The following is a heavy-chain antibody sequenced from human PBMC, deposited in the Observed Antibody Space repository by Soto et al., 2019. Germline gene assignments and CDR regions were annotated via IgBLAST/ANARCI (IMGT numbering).Heavy chain of an antibody. CDR1: GFTFSSYS. J-gene: IGHJ4*02. CDR3: SSLGMIAFGGVIPPGSGDY. V-gene: IGHV3-48*02. CDR2: ISSSSSTI. D-gene: IGHD3-16*02. Sequence: EVQLVESGGGLVQPGGSLRLSCAASGFTFSSYSMNWVRQAPGKGREWVSYISSSSSTIYYADSVKGRFTISRDNAKNSPYLQTTSLGDEDTAVYYCSSLGMIAFGGVIPPGSGDYWGQGPLVTVSS.